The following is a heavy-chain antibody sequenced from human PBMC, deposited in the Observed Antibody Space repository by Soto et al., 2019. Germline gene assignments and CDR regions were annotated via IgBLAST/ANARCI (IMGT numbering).Heavy chain of an antibody. CDR2: IYTSGST. J-gene: IGHJ4*02. Sequence: SETLSLTCTVSGDSMTKYYWSWIRQPAGKGLEWIGCIYTSGSTNYNPSLKSRVTMSVDTSNKHFSLSLKSVTAADTAVYYCARTVGAAYYFDFWGQGALVTVSS. D-gene: IGHD1-26*01. CDR1: GDSMTKYY. V-gene: IGHV4-4*07. CDR3: ARTVGAAYYFDF.